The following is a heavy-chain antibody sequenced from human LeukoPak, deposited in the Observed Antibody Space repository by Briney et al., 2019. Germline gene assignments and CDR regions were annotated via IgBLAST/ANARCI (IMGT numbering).Heavy chain of an antibody. CDR2: INPNSGGT. J-gene: IGHJ4*02. V-gene: IGHV1-2*02. CDR1: GYTFTGYY. Sequence: ASVKVSCKASGYTFTGYYMHWVRQAPGQGLEWMGWINPNSGGTNYAQKFQGRVTMTRDTSISTAYMELSRLRSDDTAVYYCATLPTPPSIAAAGTWYVYWSQGTLVTVSS. D-gene: IGHD6-13*01. CDR3: ATLPTPPSIAAAGTWYVY.